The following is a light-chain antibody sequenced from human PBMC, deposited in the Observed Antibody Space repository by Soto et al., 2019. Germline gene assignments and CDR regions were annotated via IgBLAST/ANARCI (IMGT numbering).Light chain of an antibody. CDR2: KAS. CDR1: QIISSW. V-gene: IGKV1-5*03. Sequence: DIQMTQSPSTLSASVGDRVTITCRASQIISSWLAWYQQKPGKAPKLLIYKASSLESGVPSRFSGSGSGTEFTLTISSLQPDDFATYYCQQDNSYPNTFGQGTKLEIK. CDR3: QQDNSYPNT. J-gene: IGKJ2*01.